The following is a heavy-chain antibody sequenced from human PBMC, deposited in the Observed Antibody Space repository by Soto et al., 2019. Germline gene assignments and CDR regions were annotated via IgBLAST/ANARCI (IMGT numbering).Heavy chain of an antibody. CDR2: INHSGRT. D-gene: IGHD3-3*01. CDR1: GGSFSGYY. V-gene: IGHV4-34*01. Sequence: QVQLQQWGAGLLKPSETLSLTCAVYGGSFSGYYWSWIRQPPGKGLEWIGEINHSGRTNYNPSLRSRVTISVDTSKNQFSLKLSSVTAADTAVYYCARGLFGSRKYFQHWGQGTLVTVSS. CDR3: ARGLFGSRKYFQH. J-gene: IGHJ1*01.